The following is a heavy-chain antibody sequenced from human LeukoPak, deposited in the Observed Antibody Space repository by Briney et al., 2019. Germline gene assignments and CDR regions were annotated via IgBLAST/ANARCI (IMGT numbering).Heavy chain of an antibody. J-gene: IGHJ4*02. CDR3: ARWEARGGFDY. CDR2: IYYSGST. CDR1: GGSISGSSYY. Sequence: SETLSLTCTVSGGSISGSSYYWGWIRQPPGKGLEWIGSIYYSGSTNYNPSLKSRVTISVDTSKNQFSLKLSSVTAADTAVYYCARWEARGGFDYWGQGTLVTVSS. V-gene: IGHV4-39*07. D-gene: IGHD1-26*01.